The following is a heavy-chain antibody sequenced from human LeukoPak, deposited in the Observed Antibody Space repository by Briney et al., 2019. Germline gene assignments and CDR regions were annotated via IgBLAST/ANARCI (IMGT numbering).Heavy chain of an antibody. CDR3: ARDRITIFGVVIEAFDI. CDR1: GGSISSSSYY. D-gene: IGHD3-3*01. J-gene: IGHJ3*02. CDR2: IYTSGST. Sequence: SETLSLTCTVSGGSISSSSYYWGWIRQPPGKGLEWIGRIYTSGSTNYNPSLKSRVTISVDTSKNQFSLKLSSVTAADTAVYYCARDRITIFGVVIEAFDIWGQGTMVTVSS. V-gene: IGHV4-61*02.